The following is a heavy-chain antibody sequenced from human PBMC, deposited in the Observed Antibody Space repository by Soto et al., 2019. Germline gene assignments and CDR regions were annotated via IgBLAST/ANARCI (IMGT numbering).Heavy chain of an antibody. CDR1: GFTFDDYA. V-gene: IGHV3-9*01. Sequence: EVQLVESGGGLVQPGRSLRLSCAASGFTFDDYAMHWVRQAPGKGLEWVSGISWNSGSIGYADSVKGRFTISRYNAKNSLYLQMNSLRAEDTALYYCAKSPYGGNSGYFDYWGQGTLVTVSS. D-gene: IGHD2-21*01. J-gene: IGHJ4*02. CDR2: ISWNSGSI. CDR3: AKSPYGGNSGYFDY.